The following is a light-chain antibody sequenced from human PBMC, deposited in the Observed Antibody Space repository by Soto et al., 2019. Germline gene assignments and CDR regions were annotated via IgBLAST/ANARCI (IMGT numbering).Light chain of an antibody. CDR3: AAWDDSLNGPL. CDR2: SKN. CDR1: SSNTGSNT. Sequence: QSVLTQPPSASGTPGQRVTISCSGSSSNTGSNTVNWYQQLPGTAPKLLIYSKNQRPSGVPDRFSGSKSGTSASLAISGLQSEDEADYYCAAWDDSLNGPLFGGGTKLTVL. J-gene: IGLJ2*01. V-gene: IGLV1-44*01.